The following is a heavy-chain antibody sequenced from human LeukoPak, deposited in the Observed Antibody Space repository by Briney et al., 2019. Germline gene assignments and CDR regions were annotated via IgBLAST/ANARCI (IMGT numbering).Heavy chain of an antibody. CDR2: ISSSGGTI. J-gene: IGHJ4*02. Sequence: PGGSLRLSCAASGFTFSTYAMHWVRQAPGKGLEWVSSISSSGGTIYYADSVKGRFTISRDNAKNSLYLQMNSLRAEDTAVYYCASSRFDSSSLVSHFDYWGQGTLVTVSS. CDR3: ASSRFDSSSLVSHFDY. CDR1: GFTFSTYA. D-gene: IGHD6-6*01. V-gene: IGHV3-48*01.